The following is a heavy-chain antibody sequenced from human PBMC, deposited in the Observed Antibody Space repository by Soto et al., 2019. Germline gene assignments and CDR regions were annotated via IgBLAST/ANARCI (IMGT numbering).Heavy chain of an antibody. V-gene: IGHV3-30-3*01. CDR3: ASLGVIAVAGTGSWFDP. CDR1: GFTFSSYA. J-gene: IGHJ5*02. D-gene: IGHD6-19*01. Sequence: GSLRLSCAASGFTFSSYAMHWVRQAPGKGLEWVAVISYDGSNKYYADSVKGRFTISRDNSKNTLYLQMNSLRAEDTAVYYCASLGVIAVAGTGSWFDPWGQGTLVTVSS. CDR2: ISYDGSNK.